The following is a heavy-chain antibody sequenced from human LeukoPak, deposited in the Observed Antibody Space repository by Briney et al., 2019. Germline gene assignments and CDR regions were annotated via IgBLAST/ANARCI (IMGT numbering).Heavy chain of an antibody. CDR3: ARDLAVVVPAAYFDY. J-gene: IGHJ4*02. Sequence: SVKVSCKASGFTFSSSAVQWVRQARGQRLEWMGWIVVGSDNTNYAQKFHERVTITRDMSTSTAYMELSSLRSDDTAVYYCARDLAVVVPAAYFDYWGQGTLVTVSS. CDR2: IVVGSDNT. D-gene: IGHD2-2*01. CDR1: GFTFSSSA. V-gene: IGHV1-58*01.